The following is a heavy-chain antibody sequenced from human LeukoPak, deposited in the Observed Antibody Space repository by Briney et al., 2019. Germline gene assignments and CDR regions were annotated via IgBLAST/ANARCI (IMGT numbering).Heavy chain of an antibody. CDR3: AREDGSGWYFLFDY. CDR1: GYTFTSYG. Sequence: ASVKVSCKASGYTFTSYGISWVRQAPGQGLEWMGWISAYNGNTNYAQKLQGRVTMTTDTSTSTAYMELRSLRSEDTAVYYCAREDGSGWYFLFDYWGQGTLVTVSS. J-gene: IGHJ4*02. D-gene: IGHD6-19*01. CDR2: ISAYNGNT. V-gene: IGHV1-18*01.